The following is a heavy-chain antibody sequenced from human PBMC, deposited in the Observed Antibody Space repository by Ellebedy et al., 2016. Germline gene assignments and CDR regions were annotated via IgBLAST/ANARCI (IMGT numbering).Heavy chain of an antibody. CDR3: AREYGAHNWFDP. Sequence: SETLSLXXTVSGGSISSSSYYWGWIRQPPGKGLEWIGTIYYSGSTYYDPSLKSRVTISVDTSKNQFSLKLSSVTAADTAVYYCAREYGAHNWFDPWGQGTLVTVSS. J-gene: IGHJ5*02. V-gene: IGHV4-39*07. CDR2: IYYSGST. D-gene: IGHD4-17*01. CDR1: GGSISSSSYY.